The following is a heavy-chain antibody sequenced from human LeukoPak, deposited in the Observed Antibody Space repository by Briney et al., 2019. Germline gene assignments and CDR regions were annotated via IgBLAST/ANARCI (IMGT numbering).Heavy chain of an antibody. CDR1: GGSISSYY. Sequence: SETLSLTCTVSGGSISSYYWSWIRQPAGKGLEWIGRIYTSGSTNYNPSLKSRVTISVDTSKNQFSLKLSSVTAADTAVYYCARDRRGPVADPSWYFDLWGRGTLVTVSS. V-gene: IGHV4-4*07. J-gene: IGHJ2*01. CDR2: IYTSGST. CDR3: ARDRRGPVADPSWYFDL. D-gene: IGHD6-19*01.